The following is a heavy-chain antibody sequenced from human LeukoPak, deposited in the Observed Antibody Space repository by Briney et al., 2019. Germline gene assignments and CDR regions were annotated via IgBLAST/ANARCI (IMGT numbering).Heavy chain of an antibody. V-gene: IGHV3-48*04. CDR3: ARGSRFDY. Sequence: GGSLRLSCAASGFKFTSYSMNWVRQAPGKGLKWISYISSSGSPIYYADSVKGRFTISRDDAKKSSDLQMTNLTAEDTAVYFCARGSRFDYWGQGAPVTVSS. CDR2: ISSSGSPI. J-gene: IGHJ4*02. CDR1: GFKFTSYS.